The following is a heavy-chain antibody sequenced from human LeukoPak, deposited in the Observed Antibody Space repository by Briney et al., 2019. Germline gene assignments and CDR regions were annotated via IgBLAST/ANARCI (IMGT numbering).Heavy chain of an antibody. CDR3: AREFKVGTTTLSFDI. CDR1: GFTFSTYA. J-gene: IGHJ3*02. CDR2: ISDNGGGT. D-gene: IGHD1-26*01. Sequence: GGSLRLSCAASGFTFSTYAITWVRQAPGQGLEWVSAISDNGGGTYYADSAKGRFTVSRDNSKNTLYLQMNSLRAKDTAVYYCAREFKVGTTTLSFDIWGQGTMVTVSS. V-gene: IGHV3-23*01.